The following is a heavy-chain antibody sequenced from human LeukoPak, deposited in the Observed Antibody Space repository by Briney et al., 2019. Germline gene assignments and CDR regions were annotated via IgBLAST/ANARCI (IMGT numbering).Heavy chain of an antibody. CDR3: ARLRWYDFWSGFYRPRAFDI. V-gene: IGHV1-18*01. D-gene: IGHD3-3*01. CDR2: ISAYNGNT. J-gene: IGHJ3*02. CDR1: GYTFTSYG. Sequence: GASVKVPCKASGYTFTSYGISWVRQAPGQGLEWMGWISAYNGNTNYAQKLQGRVTMTTDTSTSTAYMELRSLRSDDTAVYYCARLRWYDFWSGFYRPRAFDIWGQGTMVTVSS.